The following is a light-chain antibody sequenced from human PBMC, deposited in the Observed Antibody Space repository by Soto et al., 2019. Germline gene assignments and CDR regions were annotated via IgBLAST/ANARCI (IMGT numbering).Light chain of an antibody. CDR3: AAWDDSLSAVV. V-gene: IGLV1-47*01. Sequence: QSVLTQPPSASGTPGQRVTISCSGSSSNIGSNYVYWYQQLPGTARKLLIYRNNQRPSGVPDRFSGSKSGTSASLAISGLRSEDEADYYCAAWDDSLSAVVFGGGTKLTVL. CDR2: RNN. CDR1: SSNIGSNY. J-gene: IGLJ2*01.